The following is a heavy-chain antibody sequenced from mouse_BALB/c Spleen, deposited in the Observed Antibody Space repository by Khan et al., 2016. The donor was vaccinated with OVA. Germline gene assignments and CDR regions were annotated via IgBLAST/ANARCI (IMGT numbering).Heavy chain of an antibody. CDR1: GYSITSGYA. V-gene: IGHV3-1*02. CDR3: TRDGNYMDY. Sequence: EVELVESGPDLVKPSQSLSLTCTVTGYSITSGYAWHWLRQFPGNKLEWMAYIYFSGSINYNPSLKSRISVTRDTSKNQFFLQLNSVTSEDTATYYCTRDGNYMDYWGQGTSVTVSS. D-gene: IGHD2-1*01. J-gene: IGHJ4*01. CDR2: IYFSGSI.